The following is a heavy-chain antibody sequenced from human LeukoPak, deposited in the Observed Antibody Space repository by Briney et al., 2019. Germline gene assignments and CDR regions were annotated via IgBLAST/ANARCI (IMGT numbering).Heavy chain of an antibody. CDR1: GGSISSYY. V-gene: IGHV4-59*01. J-gene: IGHJ4*02. D-gene: IGHD1-26*01. Sequence: PSETLSHTCTVSGGSISSYYWSWIRQSPGKGLEWIGYIYYSGSTNYNPSLKSRVTISLDTSRKQFPLKLSSVTAADTAVYYCARGYSGSYGRFDYWGQGTLVTVSS. CDR2: IYYSGST. CDR3: ARGYSGSYGRFDY.